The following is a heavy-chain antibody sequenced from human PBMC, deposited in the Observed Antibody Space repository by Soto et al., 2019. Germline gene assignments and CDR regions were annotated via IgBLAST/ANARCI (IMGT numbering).Heavy chain of an antibody. J-gene: IGHJ4*02. CDR1: GLTFSSYA. D-gene: IGHD4-4*01. Sequence: GGSLRLSCAASGLTFSSYAMSWVRPASGKGLESVSAISGSGGSTYYAEAVEGRLTISRDNSKNTLYLQMNSLRAEDTAVYYCAMHSNYLSAWGQEALVTVSS. CDR3: AMHSNYLSA. CDR2: ISGSGGST. V-gene: IGHV3-23*01.